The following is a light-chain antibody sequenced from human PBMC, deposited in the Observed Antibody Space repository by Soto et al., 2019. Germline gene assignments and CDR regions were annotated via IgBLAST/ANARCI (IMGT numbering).Light chain of an antibody. CDR1: SSDVGGYNF. J-gene: IGLJ1*01. CDR2: DVS. V-gene: IGLV2-14*03. CDR3: SSYTSNNSFYV. Sequence: QYALTQPASVSGSPGQSITISCTGTSSDVGGYNFVSWYQQRPGKAPKLMIYDVSNRPSGVSDRFSGSKSGNTASLTISGLRTEDEAEYYCSSYTSNNSFYVFGTGTKVTVL.